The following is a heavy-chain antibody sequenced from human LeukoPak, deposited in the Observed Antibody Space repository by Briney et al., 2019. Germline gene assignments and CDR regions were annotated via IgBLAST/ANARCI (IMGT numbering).Heavy chain of an antibody. CDR2: IYTSGST. D-gene: IGHD3-3*01. CDR3: ARAIPDDYYDFWSGELPVDY. Sequence: SETLSLTRTVSGGSISSYYWSWIRQPAGKGLEWIGRIYTSGSTNYNPSLKSRVTMSVDTSKNQFSLKLSSVTAADTAVYYCARAIPDDYYDFWSGELPVDYWGQGTLVTVSS. CDR1: GGSISSYY. V-gene: IGHV4-4*07. J-gene: IGHJ4*02.